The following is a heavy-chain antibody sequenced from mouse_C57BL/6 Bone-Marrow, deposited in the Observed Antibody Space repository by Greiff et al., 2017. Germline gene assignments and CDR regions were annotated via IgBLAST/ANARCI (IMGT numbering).Heavy chain of an antibody. Sequence: EVMLVESGGDLVKPGGSLKLSCAASGFTFSSYGMSWVRQTPDKRLEWVASISSGGSYTYYPDSVKGRFTFSRDNAKNTPYLQLSSLEAEEADVYYRAGRNREYYFDYWGQGTTLTVSS. CDR1: GFTFSSYG. CDR3: AGRNREYYFDY. CDR2: ISSGGSYT. J-gene: IGHJ2*01. V-gene: IGHV5-6*02.